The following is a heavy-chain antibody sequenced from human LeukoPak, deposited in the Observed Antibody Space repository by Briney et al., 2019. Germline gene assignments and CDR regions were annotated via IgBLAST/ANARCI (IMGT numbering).Heavy chain of an antibody. CDR3: AREGSTYYFDY. CDR2: INHSGST. J-gene: IGHJ4*02. V-gene: IGHV4-34*01. Sequence: SETLSLTCSVSGGSIGSNYWSWIRQPPGKGLEWIGEINHSGSTNYNPSLKSLVTISVDTTKNQFSLKRSSVTAADTAVYYCAREGSTYYFDYWGQGTLVTVSS. CDR1: GGSIGSNY. D-gene: IGHD1-26*01.